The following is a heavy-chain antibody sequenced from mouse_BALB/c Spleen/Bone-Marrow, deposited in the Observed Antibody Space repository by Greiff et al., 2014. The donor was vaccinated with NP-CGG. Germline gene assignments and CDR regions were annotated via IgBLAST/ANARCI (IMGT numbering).Heavy chain of an antibody. CDR3: AKVTTGFAY. D-gene: IGHD2-2*01. V-gene: IGHV1-80*01. CDR1: GYAFSTYW. Sequence: QVHVKQSGAELVRPGSSVKISCKASGYAFSTYWMTWVKQRPGQGLEWIGQIYPGDGDTKYNGKFKGKATLTADKSSSTAYMQLSSPTSEDSAVYFCAKVTTGFAYWGQGTLVTVSA. J-gene: IGHJ3*01. CDR2: IYPGDGDT.